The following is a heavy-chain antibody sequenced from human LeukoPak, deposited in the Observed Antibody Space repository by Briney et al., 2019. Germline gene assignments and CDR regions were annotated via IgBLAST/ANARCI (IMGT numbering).Heavy chain of an antibody. Sequence: PGGSLRLSCAAAGFTVSSNYMSWVRQAPGKGLEWISFIYSGGSTYYADSVKGRFTISRDNSKNTLYLQMNSLRAEDTAVYYCARDNWNDLSYYYGMDVWGQGTTVTVSS. V-gene: IGHV3-66*01. CDR1: GFTVSSNY. CDR3: ARDNWNDLSYYYGMDV. CDR2: IYSGGST. J-gene: IGHJ6*02. D-gene: IGHD1-20*01.